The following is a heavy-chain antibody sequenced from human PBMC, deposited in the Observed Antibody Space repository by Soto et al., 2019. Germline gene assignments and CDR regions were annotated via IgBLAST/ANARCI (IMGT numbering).Heavy chain of an antibody. CDR2: IYYSGST. J-gene: IGHJ4*02. Sequence: PSETLSLTCTVSGGSISSSSYYWGWIRQPPGKGLEWIGSIYYSGSTYYNPSLKSRVTISVDTSKNQFSLKLSSVTAADTAVYYCARSSRAQYSSGWYPGFDYWGQGTLVTSPQ. D-gene: IGHD6-19*01. V-gene: IGHV4-39*01. CDR3: ARSSRAQYSSGWYPGFDY. CDR1: GGSISSSSYY.